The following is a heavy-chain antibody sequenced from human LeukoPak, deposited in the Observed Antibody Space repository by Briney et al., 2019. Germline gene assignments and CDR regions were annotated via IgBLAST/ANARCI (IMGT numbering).Heavy chain of an antibody. D-gene: IGHD6-13*01. CDR3: ARERLPGIAARGGFDP. CDR2: INPSGGST. V-gene: IGHV1-46*01. J-gene: IGHJ5*02. Sequence: PGGSLGLSCAASGFTFSGSAMHWVRQAPGQGLEWMGIINPSGGSTSYAQKFQGRVTMTRDMSTSTVYMELSSLRSEDTAVYYCARERLPGIAARGGFDPWGQGTLVTVSS. CDR1: GFTFSGSA.